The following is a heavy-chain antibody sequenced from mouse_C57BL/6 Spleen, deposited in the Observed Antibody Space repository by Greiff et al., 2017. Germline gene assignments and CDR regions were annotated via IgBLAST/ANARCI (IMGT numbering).Heavy chain of an antibody. CDR3: ARGDGYSYYFDY. J-gene: IGHJ2*01. Sequence: DVMLVESGGGLVKPGGSLKLSCAASGFTFSDYGMHWVRQAPEKGLEWVAYISSGSSTIYYADTVKGRFTISRDNAKNTLFLQMTSLRSEDTAMYYCARGDGYSYYFDYWGQGTTLTVSS. D-gene: IGHD2-3*01. CDR1: GFTFSDYG. V-gene: IGHV5-17*01. CDR2: ISSGSSTI.